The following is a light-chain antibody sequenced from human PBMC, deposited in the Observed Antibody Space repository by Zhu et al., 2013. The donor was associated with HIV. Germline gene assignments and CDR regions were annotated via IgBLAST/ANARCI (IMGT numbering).Light chain of an antibody. CDR3: QQRSNWPPIT. CDR1: QTVGGTS. V-gene: IGKV3D-20*02. J-gene: IGKJ5*01. CDR2: AAS. Sequence: EIVLTQSPGTLSLSPGDRATLSCRASQTVGGTSLAWYQQKPGQAPRLVIYAASSRATDIPGRFSGSGSGTDFTLTISSLEPEDFAVYYCQQRSNWPPITFGQGTRLEIK.